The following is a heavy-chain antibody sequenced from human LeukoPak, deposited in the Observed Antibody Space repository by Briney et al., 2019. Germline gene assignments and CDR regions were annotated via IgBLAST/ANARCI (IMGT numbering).Heavy chain of an antibody. CDR1: GFTVSSNY. V-gene: IGHV3-53*01. J-gene: IGHJ4*02. CDR3: ARGPARIAAAGKDFDY. Sequence: PGGSLRLSCAASGFTVSSNYMSWVRQAPGKGLEWVSVIYSGGSTYYADSVKGRFIISRDNSKNTLYLQMNSLRAEDTAVYYCARGPARIAAAGKDFDYWGQGTLVTVSS. D-gene: IGHD6-13*01. CDR2: IYSGGST.